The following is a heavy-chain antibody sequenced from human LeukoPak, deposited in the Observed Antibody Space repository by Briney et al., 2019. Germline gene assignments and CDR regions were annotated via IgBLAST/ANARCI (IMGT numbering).Heavy chain of an antibody. CDR2: INAGNGNR. D-gene: IGHD4-17*01. CDR1: GYILTSNA. Sequence: ASVKVSCKASGYILTSNAMHWVRQAPGQRLEWMGWINAGNGNRKYSQKLQGRVTITRDTTASTAYMELSSLRSEDTAVYYCARETSVTQNDAFDIWGQGTMVTVSS. CDR3: ARETSVTQNDAFDI. J-gene: IGHJ3*02. V-gene: IGHV1-3*01.